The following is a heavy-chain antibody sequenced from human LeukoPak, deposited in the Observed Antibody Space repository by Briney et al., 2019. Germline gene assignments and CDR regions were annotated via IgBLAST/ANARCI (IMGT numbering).Heavy chain of an antibody. V-gene: IGHV3-23*01. CDR2: ISGSGGST. CDR1: GFTFSSYA. J-gene: IGHJ4*02. CDR3: AKVIYDSSGYYADY. D-gene: IGHD3-22*01. Sequence: GGSLRLSCAASGFTFSSYAMSWVRQAPGKGLEWVSAISGSGGSTYYADSVKGRLTISRDNSKNTLYLQMNSLRAEDTAVYYCAKVIYDSSGYYADYWGQGTLVTVSS.